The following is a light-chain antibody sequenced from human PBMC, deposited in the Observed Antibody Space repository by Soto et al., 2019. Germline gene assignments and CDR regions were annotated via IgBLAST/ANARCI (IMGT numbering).Light chain of an antibody. CDR1: SSVVGGYNY. CDR2: DVS. J-gene: IGLJ1*01. CDR3: SSYTSSSTLPYV. V-gene: IGLV2-14*01. Sequence: QSALTQPASVSGSPGQSITISCTGTSSVVGGYNYVSWYQQHPGKAPKLMIYDVSNRPSGVSNRFSGSKSGNTASLTISGLQADDEADYYCSSYTSSSTLPYVFGTGTKVTVL.